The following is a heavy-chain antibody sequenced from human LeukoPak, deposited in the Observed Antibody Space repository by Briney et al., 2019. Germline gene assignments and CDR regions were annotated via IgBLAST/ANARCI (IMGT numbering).Heavy chain of an antibody. D-gene: IGHD6-13*01. J-gene: IGHJ5*02. CDR1: GFTFSSYG. CDR3: AREYSAGWFDP. CDR2: IRYDGSNK. Sequence: PGGSLTLSCAASGFTFSSYGMHWVRQAPAKGLEWVAVIRYDGSNKFYADSAKGRFPISRDNSKNTLYLQMSRLRAEDTAVYYCAREYSAGWFDPWGQGTLVTVSS. V-gene: IGHV3-33*01.